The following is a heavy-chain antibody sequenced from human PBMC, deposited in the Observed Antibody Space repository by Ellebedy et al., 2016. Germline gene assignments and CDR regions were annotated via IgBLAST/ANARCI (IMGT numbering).Heavy chain of an antibody. J-gene: IGHJ4*02. CDR1: GGSFSGYY. V-gene: IGHV4-34*01. CDR2: INHSGST. D-gene: IGHD5-24*01. Sequence: SETLSLTXAVYGGSFSGYYWSWIRQPPGKGLEWIGEINHSGSTNYNPSLKSRVTISVDTSKNQFSLKLSSVTAADTAVYYCASISSGGPRRMAFDYWGQGTLVTVSS. CDR3: ASISSGGPRRMAFDY.